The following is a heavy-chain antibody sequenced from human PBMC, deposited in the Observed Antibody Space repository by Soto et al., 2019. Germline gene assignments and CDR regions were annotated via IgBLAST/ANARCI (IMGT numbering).Heavy chain of an antibody. Sequence: GGSLRLSCAASGFTFTSYSIHWVRHAPGKGLEWVAVISSTGSNKYYADSVKGRFTVSRDTSKNTAYLQMNSLRAEDTAVYYCARDPNDYVWALDYWGQGTLVTVSS. CDR3: ARDPNDYVWALDY. D-gene: IGHD3-16*01. J-gene: IGHJ4*02. CDR1: GFTFTSYS. CDR2: ISSTGSNK. V-gene: IGHV3-30-3*01.